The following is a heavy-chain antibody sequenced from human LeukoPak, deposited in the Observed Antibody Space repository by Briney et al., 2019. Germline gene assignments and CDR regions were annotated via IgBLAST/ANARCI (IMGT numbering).Heavy chain of an antibody. V-gene: IGHV1-18*01. D-gene: IGHD3-10*01. CDR1: GYTLTIYG. CDR2: INAYNGNT. J-gene: IGHJ4*02. CDR3: ARGVRGGSSYFDF. Sequence: ASVKVSCMPSGYTLTIYGISWVRHAPGQGLEWVGWINAYNGNTNYAQKLQGRVNMTADTSTSIDYLEMRRLGCDDTAVYYCARGVRGGSSYFDFWGQGTLVTVSS.